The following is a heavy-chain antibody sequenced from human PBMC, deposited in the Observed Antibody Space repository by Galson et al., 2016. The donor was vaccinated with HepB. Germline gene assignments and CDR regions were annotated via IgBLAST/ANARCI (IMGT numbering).Heavy chain of an antibody. V-gene: IGHV4-59*02. CDR2: DYYSGST. J-gene: IGHJ6*02. CDR3: AREPAYCSSTSCYFGYYYGMDV. D-gene: IGHD2-2*01. Sequence: SETLSLTCSVSGGSVISYYWSWIRQPQGKGMEWIGYDYYSGSTKYNPALKSRVTISVDTSKNQFSLKLRSVSASDTAVYFCAREPAYCSSTSCYFGYYYGMDVWGQGTTVTVSS. CDR1: GGSVISYY.